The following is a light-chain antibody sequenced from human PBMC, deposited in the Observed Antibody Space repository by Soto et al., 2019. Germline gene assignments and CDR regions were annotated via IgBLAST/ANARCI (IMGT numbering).Light chain of an antibody. CDR2: DAS. J-gene: IGKJ5*01. CDR3: QQRSNWPPET. CDR1: QSVSSY. Sequence: IVLTQSPATLSLSPGERATLSCRASQSVSSYLACYQQKPCQAPRLLIYDASNRATGIPARFSGSGSGTDFTLTISSLEPEDFAVYYCQQRSNWPPETFGQGTRLEIK. V-gene: IGKV3-11*01.